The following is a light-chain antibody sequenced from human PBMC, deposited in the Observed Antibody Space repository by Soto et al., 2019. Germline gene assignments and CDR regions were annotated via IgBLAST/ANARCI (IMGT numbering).Light chain of an antibody. V-gene: IGKV1-5*01. Sequence: DIQMTQSPSTLSASVGDRVTITCRASHSIRSCLAWYQHKPGEAPKLLIYDASSLPSGVPSRFSGSGSGTEFTLTISSLQPDDFATYHCQQCKAYPLTFGGGTKVDIK. CDR1: HSIRSC. J-gene: IGKJ4*01. CDR2: DAS. CDR3: QQCKAYPLT.